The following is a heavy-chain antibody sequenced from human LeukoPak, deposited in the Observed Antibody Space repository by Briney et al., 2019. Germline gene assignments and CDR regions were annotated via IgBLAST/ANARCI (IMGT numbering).Heavy chain of an antibody. D-gene: IGHD3-10*01. Sequence: PGGSLRLSCAASGFTFSSYGMHWVRQAPGKGLEWVAFIRYDGSNKYYADSVKGRFTISRDNSKNTLYLQMNSLRAEDTAVYYCARSSKQRSGDYYYYMDVWGKGTTVTVSS. CDR2: IRYDGSNK. CDR3: ARSSKQRSGDYYYYMDV. J-gene: IGHJ6*03. CDR1: GFTFSSYG. V-gene: IGHV3-30*02.